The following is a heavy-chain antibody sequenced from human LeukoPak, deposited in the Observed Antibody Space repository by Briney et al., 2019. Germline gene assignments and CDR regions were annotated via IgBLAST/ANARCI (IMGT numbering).Heavy chain of an antibody. Sequence: GGSLRLSCAASGFTFGSYAMFWVRQAPGKGLEWVSAISDSGGHTYYADSVKGRFTISRDNSKNSLYLQMNSLRAGDTALYYCAKDQGSYCSGGTCYYRPFDSWGQGTLVTVSS. V-gene: IGHV3-23*01. J-gene: IGHJ4*02. D-gene: IGHD2-15*01. CDR2: ISDSGGHT. CDR3: AKDQGSYCSGGTCYYRPFDS. CDR1: GFTFGSYA.